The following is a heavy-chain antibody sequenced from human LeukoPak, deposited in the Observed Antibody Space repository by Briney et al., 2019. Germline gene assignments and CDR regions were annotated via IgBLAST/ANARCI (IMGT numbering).Heavy chain of an antibody. CDR3: ARVAGNAGLGAFDI. V-gene: IGHV1-2*02. CDR1: GGTFSSYA. CDR2: INPNSGGT. J-gene: IGHJ3*02. Sequence: ASVKVSCKASGGTFSSYAISWVRQAPGQGLEWMEGINPNSGGTNYAQKFQGRVTMTRAPSISTAYMELSRLRSDDTAVYYCARVAGNAGLGAFDIWGQGTMVTVSS. D-gene: IGHD4-23*01.